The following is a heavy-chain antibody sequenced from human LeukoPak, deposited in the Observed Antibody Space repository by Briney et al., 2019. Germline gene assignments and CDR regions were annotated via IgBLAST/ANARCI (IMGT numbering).Heavy chain of an antibody. D-gene: IGHD3-10*01. CDR1: GYSISSGSNY. CDR2: IYSSGST. J-gene: IGHJ3*02. V-gene: IGHV4-39*07. CDR3: ARSDGYGLVGI. Sequence: SETLSLTCTVSGYSISSGSNYWGWIRQPSGKTLEWIGSIYSSGSTYYNSSLKSRVIILIDTAKNHFSLNLSSVTAADTAVYYCARSDGYGLVGIWGQGTMVTVSS.